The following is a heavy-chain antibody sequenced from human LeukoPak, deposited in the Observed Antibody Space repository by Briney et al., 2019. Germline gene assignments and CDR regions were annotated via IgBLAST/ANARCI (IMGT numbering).Heavy chain of an antibody. V-gene: IGHV4-4*07. CDR1: GGSISSYY. CDR2: IYTSGST. D-gene: IGHD2-2*01. Sequence: PSETLSLTCTVSGGSISSYYWSWIRQPAGKGLEWIGRIYTSGSTNYNPSLKSRVTMSVDTSKNQFSLKLSSVTAADTAVYYCARSPPSAVPAANSWFDPWGQGTLVTVSS. J-gene: IGHJ5*02. CDR3: ARSPPSAVPAANSWFDP.